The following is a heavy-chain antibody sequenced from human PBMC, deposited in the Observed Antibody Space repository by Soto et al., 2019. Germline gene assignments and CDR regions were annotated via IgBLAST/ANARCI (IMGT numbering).Heavy chain of an antibody. J-gene: IGHJ5*02. V-gene: IGHV4-34*01. CDR2: INHSGST. CDR1: GGYFSGYY. D-gene: IGHD2-15*01. Sequence: PTETLSLTGALYGGYFSGYYWYCIRQPQGKGLEWIGEINHSGSTNYNPSLKSRVTISVDTSKNQFSLKLSSVTAADTAVYYCARGVRYCSGGSCHNWFDPWGQGTLVTVSS. CDR3: ARGVRYCSGGSCHNWFDP.